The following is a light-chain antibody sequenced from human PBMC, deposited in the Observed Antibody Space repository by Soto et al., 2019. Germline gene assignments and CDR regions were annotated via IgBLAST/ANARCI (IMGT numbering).Light chain of an antibody. CDR3: SSYTTSNTRQRG. J-gene: IGLJ1*01. CDR2: DVS. Sequence: QSVLTQPASVSRSPGQSITISCTGTSSDVGGYNYVSWYQQHPGKAPKFIIYDVSNRPSGVSNRFSGSKSGNTASLTISGLQAEDEADYYCSSYTTSNTRQRGFGTGTKVTVL. V-gene: IGLV2-14*01. CDR1: SSDVGGYNY.